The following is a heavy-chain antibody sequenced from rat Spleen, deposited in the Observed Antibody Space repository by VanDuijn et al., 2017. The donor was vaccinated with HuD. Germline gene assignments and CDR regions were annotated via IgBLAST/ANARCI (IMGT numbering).Heavy chain of an antibody. CDR1: GYSITSNY. CDR2: ISYIGST. V-gene: IGHV3-1*01. J-gene: IGHJ3*01. Sequence: VQLQESGPGLVKPSQSLSLTCSVTGYSITSNYWAWIRKFPENKMEWMGYISYIGSTGYNPSLKRRISITRDTSKNQFFLQVNSVTTEDTATYYCARSDGTHYYLPFIYWGQGTQVTVSS. CDR3: ARSDGTHYYLPFIY. D-gene: IGHD1-12*02.